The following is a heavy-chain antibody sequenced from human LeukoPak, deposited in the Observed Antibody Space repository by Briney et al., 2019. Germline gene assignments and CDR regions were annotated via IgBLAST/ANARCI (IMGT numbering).Heavy chain of an antibody. CDR3: ARDGYSGSYYVFDY. J-gene: IGHJ4*02. Sequence: SETLSLTCTVSRGSINNYFWSWIRQPPGKGLEWIGFIYYSGSTKYNPSLKSRVTMSVDMSKNQFSLKLSSVTAADTAVYYCARDGYSGSYYVFDYWGQGTLVTVSS. CDR1: RGSINNYF. V-gene: IGHV4-59*12. CDR2: IYYSGST. D-gene: IGHD1-26*01.